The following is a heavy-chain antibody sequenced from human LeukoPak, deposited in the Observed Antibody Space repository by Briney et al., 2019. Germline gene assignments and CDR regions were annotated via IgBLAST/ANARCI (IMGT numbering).Heavy chain of an antibody. CDR3: ARFGGATFAQAFFDF. CDR2: IYPDDSNI. J-gene: IGHJ4*02. Sequence: GESLKISCKGSGYSFTSYWIGWVRQMPGKGLEWMGIIYPDDSNIKYSPAFQGQVTISAVKSLSTSYLQWDSLKASDSAMYYCARFGGATFAQAFFDFWGQGTLVTVSS. CDR1: GYSFTSYW. V-gene: IGHV5-51*01. D-gene: IGHD4-23*01.